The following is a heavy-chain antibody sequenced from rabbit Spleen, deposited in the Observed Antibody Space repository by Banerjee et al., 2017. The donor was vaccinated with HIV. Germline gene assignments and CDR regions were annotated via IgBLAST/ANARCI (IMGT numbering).Heavy chain of an antibody. V-gene: IGHV1S45*01. CDR1: GFSFSNKAV. CDR2: INAITGKA. Sequence: QEQLMESGGGLVKPEGSLKLSCTASGFSFSNKAVMCWVRQAPGKGLEWIACINAITGKAVYANWAKGRFTISRENAQNTVFLQMTSLTAADTATYFCARDGAGGSYFALWGPGTLVTVS. J-gene: IGHJ4*01. CDR3: ARDGAGGSYFAL. D-gene: IGHD8-1*01.